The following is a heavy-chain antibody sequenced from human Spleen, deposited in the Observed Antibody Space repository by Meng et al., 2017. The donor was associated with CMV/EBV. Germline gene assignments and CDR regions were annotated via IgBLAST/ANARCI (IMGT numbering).Heavy chain of an antibody. J-gene: IGHJ2*01. Sequence: SLTCGVYGGSFSGYYWTWIRQPPGKGLEWIGEINHGGVTHYNSSLNSRVTISLDTSKKRFSLRLTSVTAADTAVYYCASEPVGWYFDLWGRGTLVTVSS. V-gene: IGHV4-34*01. D-gene: IGHD1-14*01. CDR3: ASEPVGWYFDL. CDR2: INHGGVT. CDR1: GGSFSGYY.